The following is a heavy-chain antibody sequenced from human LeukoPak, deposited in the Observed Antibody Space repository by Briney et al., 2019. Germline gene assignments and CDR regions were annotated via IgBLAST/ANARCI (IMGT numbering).Heavy chain of an antibody. Sequence: ASVKVSCKASGYTFTGYYMHWVRQAPGQGLEWMGWVNPNSGGTNFAQKFQGRVTMTRDTSISTAYMELSRLRSDDTAVYFCARDREYRSPSYPLDYWGQGTLVTVSS. CDR2: VNPNSGGT. CDR3: ARDREYRSPSYPLDY. V-gene: IGHV1-2*02. D-gene: IGHD6-6*01. J-gene: IGHJ4*02. CDR1: GYTFTGYY.